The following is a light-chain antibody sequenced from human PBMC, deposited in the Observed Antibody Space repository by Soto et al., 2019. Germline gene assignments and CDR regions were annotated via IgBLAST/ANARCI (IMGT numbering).Light chain of an antibody. V-gene: IGKV3D-20*02. J-gene: IGKJ5*01. CDR1: QSVSSN. CDR3: QQRSNWPLT. CDR2: GAS. Sequence: EIVLTQSPATLSVSPGERATLSCRASQSVSSNLVWYQQKPGQAPRLLIYGASSRATGIADRFSGSGSGTDFTLTISRLEPEDFAVYYCQQRSNWPLTFGQGTRLEIK.